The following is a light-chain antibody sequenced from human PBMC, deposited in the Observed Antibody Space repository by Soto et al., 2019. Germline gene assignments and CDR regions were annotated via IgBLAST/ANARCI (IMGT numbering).Light chain of an antibody. CDR2: KAS. CDR1: QSVDIW. V-gene: IGKV1-5*03. J-gene: IGKJ4*01. Sequence: DIQMTQSPSTLSASAGDRVTITCRASQSVDIWLAWYQQKPGKAPKLLIHKASNLEDGVPSRFTGSGSGTDFTLTISSLQPDDVGTYYCHQYRDYPVTFGGGTKVEIK. CDR3: HQYRDYPVT.